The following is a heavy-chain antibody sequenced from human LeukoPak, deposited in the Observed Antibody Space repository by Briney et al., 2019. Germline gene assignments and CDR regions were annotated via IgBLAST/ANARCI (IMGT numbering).Heavy chain of an antibody. V-gene: IGHV4-34*01. J-gene: IGHJ4*02. D-gene: IGHD6-13*01. CDR3: ARSDSSPPSFDY. CDR2: INHSGST. CDR1: GGSFSGYY. Sequence: SETLSLTCAVYGGSFSGYYWSWSRQPPGMGLEWIGEINHSGSTNYNPSLKSRVTISVDTSKNQFSLKLSSVTAADTAVYYCARSDSSPPSFDYWGQGTLLTVSS.